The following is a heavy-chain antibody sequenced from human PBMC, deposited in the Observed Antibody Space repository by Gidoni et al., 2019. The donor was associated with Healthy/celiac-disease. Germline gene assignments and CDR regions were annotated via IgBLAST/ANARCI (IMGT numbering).Heavy chain of an antibody. J-gene: IGHJ5*02. CDR3: TRAPLDGPPIWFDP. V-gene: IGHV3-49*03. D-gene: IGHD1-1*01. Sequence: EVQLVESGGGLVQPGRSLRLSCTASGFTFGAYAMSWFRQAPGKGLEWVGFIRSKAYGGTTEYAASVKGRFTISRDDSKSIAYLQMNSLKTEDTAVYYCTRAPLDGPPIWFDPWGQGTLVTVSS. CDR2: IRSKAYGGTT. CDR1: GFTFGAYA.